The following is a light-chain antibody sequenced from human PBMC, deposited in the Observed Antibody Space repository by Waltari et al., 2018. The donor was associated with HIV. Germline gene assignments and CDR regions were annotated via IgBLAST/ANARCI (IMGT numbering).Light chain of an antibody. CDR3: CSYAGSSSFWV. V-gene: IGLV2-23*02. J-gene: IGLJ3*02. Sequence: QSALPQPASVSGSPGQSITISCTGTSSDVGSYNLVSWYQHHPGKAPKLMIYEVNKRPSGVSNRFSGSKSGNTASLTISGLQAEDEADYYCCSYAGSSSFWVFGGGTKLTVL. CDR1: SSDVGSYNL. CDR2: EVN.